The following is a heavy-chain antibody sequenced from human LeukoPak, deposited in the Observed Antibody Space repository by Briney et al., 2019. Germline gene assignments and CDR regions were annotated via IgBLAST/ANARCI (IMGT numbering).Heavy chain of an antibody. J-gene: IGHJ4*02. CDR3: ARYSSSSLLDY. Sequence: GGSLRLSCAASGFTFSSYSMDWVRQAPRKGLEWVSSISSSSSYIYYADSVKGRFTISRDNAKNSLYLQMNSLRAEDTAVYYCARYSSSSLLDYWGQGTLVTVSS. CDR1: GFTFSSYS. CDR2: ISSSSSYI. V-gene: IGHV3-21*01. D-gene: IGHD6-6*01.